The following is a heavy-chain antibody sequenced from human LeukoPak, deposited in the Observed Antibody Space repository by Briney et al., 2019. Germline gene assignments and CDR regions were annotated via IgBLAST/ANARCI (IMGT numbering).Heavy chain of an antibody. Sequence: SETLSLTCSVSDGSINSYYWNWIRRPPGKGLEWIGYIYYNGNTNYSPSLKSRVTMSVDTSKNLFSLKVSSVTAADTAVYYCARGRSNFYGMDVWGQGTTVTVSS. J-gene: IGHJ6*02. CDR1: DGSINSYY. CDR2: IYYNGNT. V-gene: IGHV4-59*01. CDR3: ARGRSNFYGMDV. D-gene: IGHD1-26*01.